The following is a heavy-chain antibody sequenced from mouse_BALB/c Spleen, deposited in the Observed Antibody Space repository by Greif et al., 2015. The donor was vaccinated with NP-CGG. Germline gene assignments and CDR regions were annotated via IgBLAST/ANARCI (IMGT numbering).Heavy chain of an antibody. J-gene: IGHJ4*01. CDR1: GFTFSNYW. Sequence: EVKLMESGGGLVQPGGSMKLSCVASGFTFSNYWMNWVRQSPEKGLEWVAEIRLKSNNYATHYAESVKGRFTISRDDSKSSVYLQMNNLRAEDTGIYYCTRDDYYAMDYWGQGTSVTVSS. CDR3: TRDDYYAMDY. CDR2: IRLKSNNYAT. V-gene: IGHV6-6*02.